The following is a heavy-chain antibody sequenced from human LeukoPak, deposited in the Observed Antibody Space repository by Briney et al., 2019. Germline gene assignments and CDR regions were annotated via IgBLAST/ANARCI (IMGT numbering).Heavy chain of an antibody. CDR3: ARDGSFWRGYPYYFDY. CDR2: IWYDGSNE. J-gene: IGHJ4*02. CDR1: GFTFSSYD. V-gene: IGHV3-33*01. Sequence: GGSLTLSWLPSGFTFSSYDMHWVRQAQGKGMEWVAIIWYDGSNEYYADSVNGRFTISRDNSKNTIYLQVNSLRADDTAVYYCARDGSFWRGYPYYFDYWGQGTLVTASS. D-gene: IGHD3-3*01.